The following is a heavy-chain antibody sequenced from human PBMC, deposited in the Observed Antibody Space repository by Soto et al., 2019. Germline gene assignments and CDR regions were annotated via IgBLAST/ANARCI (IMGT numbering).Heavy chain of an antibody. J-gene: IGHJ4*02. CDR2: IWYDGSNK. CDR3: ARAPPPDPLTGTLEFYFDY. Sequence: GGSLRLSCAASGFTFSSYGMHWVRQAPGKGLEWVAVIWYDGSNKYYADSVKGRFTISRDNSKNTLYLQMNSLRAEDTAVYYCARAPPPDPLTGTLEFYFDYWGQGTLVTVSS. D-gene: IGHD1-7*01. CDR1: GFTFSSYG. V-gene: IGHV3-33*01.